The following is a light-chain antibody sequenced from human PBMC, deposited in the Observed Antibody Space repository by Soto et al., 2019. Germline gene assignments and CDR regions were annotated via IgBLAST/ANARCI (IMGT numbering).Light chain of an antibody. CDR2: GAS. V-gene: IGKV3-11*01. Sequence: EIVMTQSPDTLYVSPGEGATLSCRASQSVRTKLAWYQQKAGQAPRLLIYGASTRATGIPARFSGSGSGTDFTLTISRLEPEDFAVYYCQQRSNWPSITFGQGTRLEIK. CDR3: QQRSNWPSIT. CDR1: QSVRTK. J-gene: IGKJ5*01.